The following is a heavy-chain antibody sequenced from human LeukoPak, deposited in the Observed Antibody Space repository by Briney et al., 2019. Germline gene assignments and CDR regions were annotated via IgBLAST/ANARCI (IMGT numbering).Heavy chain of an antibody. CDR2: IYHSGST. D-gene: IGHD6-13*01. J-gene: IGHJ5*02. CDR3: ARDNIPVAGTGLSWFDP. CDR1: GAPISSNNW. V-gene: IGHV4-4*02. Sequence: SGTLSLTCAVSGAPISSNNWWWSWVRQPPGKGLEWIGEIYHSGSTNYNPSLRSRVTMSVDKSKNQFSLKLSSVTAADTAVYYWARDNIPVAGTGLSWFDPWGQGTLVTVSS.